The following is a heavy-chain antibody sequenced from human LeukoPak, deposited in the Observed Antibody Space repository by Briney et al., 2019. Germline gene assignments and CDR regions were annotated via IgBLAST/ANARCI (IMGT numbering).Heavy chain of an antibody. D-gene: IGHD4-17*01. Sequence: ASVKVSCKASGYTFTSYGISWVRQAPGQGLEWMVWISAYNGNTNYAQKLQGRVTMTTDTSTSTAYMELRSLRSDDTAVYYCAREPDYGDYVRWFDPWGQGTLVTVSS. CDR2: ISAYNGNT. CDR3: AREPDYGDYVRWFDP. V-gene: IGHV1-18*01. J-gene: IGHJ5*02. CDR1: GYTFTSYG.